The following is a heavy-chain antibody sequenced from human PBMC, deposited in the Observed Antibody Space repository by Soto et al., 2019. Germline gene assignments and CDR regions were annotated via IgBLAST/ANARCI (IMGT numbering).Heavy chain of an antibody. CDR2: IYYSGST. CDR1: GGSISSYY. J-gene: IGHJ6*02. D-gene: IGHD5-18*01. V-gene: IGHV4-59*01. CDR3: ARDIGYSYGPATYYYYYGMDV. Sequence: SETLSLTCTVSGGSISSYYWSWIRQPPGKGLEWIGYIYYSGSTNYNPSLKSRVTISVDTSKNQFSLKLSSVTAADTAVYYCARDIGYSYGPATYYYYYGMDVWGQGTTVTVS.